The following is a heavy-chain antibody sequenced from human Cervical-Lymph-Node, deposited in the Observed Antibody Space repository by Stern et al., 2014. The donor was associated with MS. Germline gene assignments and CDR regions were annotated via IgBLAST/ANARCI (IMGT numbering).Heavy chain of an antibody. D-gene: IGHD2-2*02. J-gene: IGHJ6*02. CDR2: IIPILCTA. CDR3: ARDGRHTYTYALDV. V-gene: IGHV1-69*01. Sequence: QVQLVQSGAEVKKPGSSVKISCKASGGTFNVYAINWLRQAPGQGLEWMGGIIPILCTANYAPKFQGRVTITADESTRTTSMQLSSLRSNDTAVYYCARDGRHTYTYALDVWGQGTTVTVSS. CDR1: GGTFNVYA.